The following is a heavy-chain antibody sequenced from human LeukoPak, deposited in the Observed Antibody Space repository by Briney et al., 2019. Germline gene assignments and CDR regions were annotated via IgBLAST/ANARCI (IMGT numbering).Heavy chain of an antibody. CDR1: GYTFTSYA. CDR2: IDTNTGNP. D-gene: IGHD3-3*01. J-gene: IGHJ5*02. V-gene: IGHV7-4-1*02. Sequence: ASVKVSCKASGYTFTSYAMNWVRQAPGQVLEWMGWIDTNTGNPTYAQGFTGRFVFSLDTSVSTAYLQISSLKAEDTAVYYCARGLVRYDFWSGYRKWFDPWGQGTLVTVSS. CDR3: ARGLVRYDFWSGYRKWFDP.